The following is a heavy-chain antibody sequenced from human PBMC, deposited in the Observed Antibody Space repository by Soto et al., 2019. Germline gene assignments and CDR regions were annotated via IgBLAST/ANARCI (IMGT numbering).Heavy chain of an antibody. V-gene: IGHV1-69*12. D-gene: IGHD6-13*01. CDR2: IIPIFGTA. CDR1: GGTFSSYA. J-gene: IGHJ4*02. Sequence: QVQLVQSGAEVKKPGSSVKVSCKASGGTFSSYAITWVRQAPGQGLEWLGGIIPIFGTANYAQKFQGRVTITADESTSTAYMELSSLRSEDTAVYYCASRAQDSSSWYRGFDYWGQGTLVTVSS. CDR3: ASRAQDSSSWYRGFDY.